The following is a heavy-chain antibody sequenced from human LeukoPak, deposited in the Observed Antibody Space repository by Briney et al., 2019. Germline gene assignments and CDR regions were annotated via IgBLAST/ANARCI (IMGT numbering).Heavy chain of an antibody. V-gene: IGHV3-15*01. CDR1: GFTFSNAW. Sequence: GGSLRLSCAASGFTFSNAWMSWVRQAPGKGLEWVGRIKSKSDSGTTEYAAPVRGRFTVSRDDSKDTLYLQMNSLKTEDTAVYYCTTVAYCGGDCYGGFDYWGQGTLVTVSS. CDR2: IKSKSDSGTT. J-gene: IGHJ4*02. CDR3: TTVAYCGGDCYGGFDY. D-gene: IGHD2-21*02.